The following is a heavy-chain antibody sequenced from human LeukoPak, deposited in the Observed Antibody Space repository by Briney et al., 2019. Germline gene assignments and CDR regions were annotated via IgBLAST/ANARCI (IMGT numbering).Heavy chain of an antibody. CDR2: ISYDGSNK. CDR3: AKAGVDTRAFDI. V-gene: IGHV3-30*18. Sequence: PSETLSLTCTVSGGSISSSSYYWGWVRQAPGKGLEWVAVISYDGSNKYYADSVKGRFTISRDNSKNTLYLQMNSLRAEDTAVYYCAKAGVDTRAFDIWGQGTMVTVSS. J-gene: IGHJ3*02. CDR1: GGSISSSSYY. D-gene: IGHD5-18*01.